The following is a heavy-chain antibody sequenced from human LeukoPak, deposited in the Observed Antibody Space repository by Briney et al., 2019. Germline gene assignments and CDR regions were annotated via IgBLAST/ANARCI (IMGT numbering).Heavy chain of an antibody. V-gene: IGHV3-30*18. CDR1: GFTFSSYG. D-gene: IGHD6-19*01. J-gene: IGHJ4*02. Sequence: GRSLRLSCAASGFTFSSYGMHWVRQAPGKGLEWVAVTSYDGSNKYYADSVKGRFTISRDNSKNTLYLQMNSLRAEDTAVYYCAKGASGWSFDYWGQGTLVTVSS. CDR2: TSYDGSNK. CDR3: AKGASGWSFDY.